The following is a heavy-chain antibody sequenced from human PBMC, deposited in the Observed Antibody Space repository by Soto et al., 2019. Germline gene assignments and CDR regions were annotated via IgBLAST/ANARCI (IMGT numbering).Heavy chain of an antibody. Sequence: QVQLVQSGAEVKKPGASVKVSCKASGYTFTSSGMSWVRQAPGQGLEWMGWIGAHTGSSEYAQRFQGRVTMTTDRSTSTAYMELRSLRSDDTAVYYCARSFFYQGSDSRGYSFDAFDFWGPGTLVTVSS. CDR3: ARSFFYQGSDSRGYSFDAFDF. V-gene: IGHV1-18*01. D-gene: IGHD3-22*01. CDR1: GYTFTSSG. J-gene: IGHJ3*01. CDR2: IGAHTGSS.